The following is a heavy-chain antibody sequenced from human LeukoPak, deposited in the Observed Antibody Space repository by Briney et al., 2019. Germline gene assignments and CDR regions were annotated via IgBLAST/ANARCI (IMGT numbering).Heavy chain of an antibody. J-gene: IGHJ3*02. CDR2: INSDGNST. CDR3: ARSRDGYNSERAFDM. V-gene: IGHV3-74*01. Sequence: GGSLRLSCVASGFTFSNYWMHWVRQDPGKGLIWVSRINSDGNSTHYVDSVKGRFTTSRDNAKNTLYLQMNSLRVEDTAIYYCARSRDGYNSERAFDMWGQGTMVTVSS. CDR1: GFTFSNYW. D-gene: IGHD5-24*01.